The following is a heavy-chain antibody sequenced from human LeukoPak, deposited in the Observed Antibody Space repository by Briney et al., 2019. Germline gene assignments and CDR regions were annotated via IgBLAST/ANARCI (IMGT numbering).Heavy chain of an antibody. Sequence: ASVKVSCKASGYTFISYYMHWVRQAPGQGLEWMGIINPSGGSTSYAQKSQGRVTMTRDTSTSTVYMELSSLRSEDTAVYYCARDLTTMIVGTRKQGFQRRSFDYWGQGTLVTVSS. D-gene: IGHD3-22*01. J-gene: IGHJ4*02. CDR3: ARDLTTMIVGTRKQGFQRRSFDY. V-gene: IGHV1-46*01. CDR2: INPSGGST. CDR1: GYTFISYY.